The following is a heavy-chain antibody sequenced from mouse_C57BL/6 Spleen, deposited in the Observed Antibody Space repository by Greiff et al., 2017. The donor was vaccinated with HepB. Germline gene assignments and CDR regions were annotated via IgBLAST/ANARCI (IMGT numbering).Heavy chain of an antibody. CDR3: ARSGKDWYFDV. Sequence: VQLQQPGAELVMPGASVKLSCKASGYTFTSYWMHWVKQRPGQGLEWIGEIDPSDSYTNYNQKFKGKSTLTVDESSSTAYMQLSSLTSEDSAVYYCARSGKDWYFDVWGTGTTVTVSS. CDR2: IDPSDSYT. V-gene: IGHV1-69*01. J-gene: IGHJ1*03. CDR1: GYTFTSYW. D-gene: IGHD4-1*01.